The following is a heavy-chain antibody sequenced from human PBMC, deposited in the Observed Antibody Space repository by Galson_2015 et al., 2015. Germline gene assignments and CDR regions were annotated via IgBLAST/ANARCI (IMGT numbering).Heavy chain of an antibody. CDR3: AKTGRGYSYEGFDY. J-gene: IGHJ4*02. V-gene: IGHV3-23*01. CDR2: ISGSGGST. CDR1: GFTFSSYA. Sequence: SLRLSCAASGFTFSSYAMSWVRQAPGKGLEWVSAISGSGGSTYYADSVKGRFTISGDNSKNTLYLQMNSLRAEDTAVYYCAKTGRGYSYEGFDYWGQGTLVTVSS. D-gene: IGHD5-18*01.